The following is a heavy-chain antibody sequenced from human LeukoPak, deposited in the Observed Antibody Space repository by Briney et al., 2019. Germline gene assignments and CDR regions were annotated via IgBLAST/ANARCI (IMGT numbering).Heavy chain of an antibody. CDR1: GFSFSSYA. J-gene: IGHJ4*02. CDR2: ISYDGSNR. CDR3: ARDQLGSVDY. V-gene: IGHV3-30-3*01. Sequence: GGSPRLSCAASGFSFSSYAMHWVRQAPGKGLEWVALISYDGSNRDYAEAVKGRFTISRDNSNTLYLQMNSLRAEDTAVYYCARDQLGSVDYWGQGTLVTVSS. D-gene: IGHD3-10*01.